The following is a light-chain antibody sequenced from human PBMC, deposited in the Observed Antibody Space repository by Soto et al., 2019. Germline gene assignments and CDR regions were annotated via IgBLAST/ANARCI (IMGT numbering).Light chain of an antibody. V-gene: IGKV4-1*01. CDR1: QSVLHSPNNKNY. Sequence: DIVMTQSPDSLAVSLGERATINCKSSQSVLHSPNNKNYLAWYQQQPGQPPKLLIYWASTRESGVPDRFSGSGSGTDFTLTISSRQAEDVAVYYCHQYNGIPWTFGQGTKVEIK. CDR2: WAS. J-gene: IGKJ1*01. CDR3: HQYNGIPWT.